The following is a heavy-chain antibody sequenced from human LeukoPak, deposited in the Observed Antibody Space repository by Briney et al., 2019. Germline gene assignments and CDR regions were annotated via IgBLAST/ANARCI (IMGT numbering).Heavy chain of an antibody. D-gene: IGHD5-12*01. CDR1: GGSISSYY. J-gene: IGHJ4*02. CDR2: IYYTGSA. V-gene: IGHV4-59*12. Sequence: SETLSLTCTVSGGSISSYYWSWIRQPPGKGLEWIGYIYYTGSANYNPSLKSRVTLSVDTSKNQFSLKLSSVTAADTAVYYCARSGRDSNYDFDYWGQGTLVTVSS. CDR3: ARSGRDSNYDFDY.